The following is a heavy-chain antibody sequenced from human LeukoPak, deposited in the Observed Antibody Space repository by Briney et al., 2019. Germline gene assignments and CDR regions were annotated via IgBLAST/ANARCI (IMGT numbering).Heavy chain of an antibody. CDR1: GGSVSSGSYY. CDR3: ARDPMAVAATLDAFDI. V-gene: IGHV4-61*01. CDR2: IYYSGST. D-gene: IGHD2-15*01. J-gene: IGHJ3*02. Sequence: SETLSLTCTVSGGSVSSGSYYWRWIRQPPGKGLEWIGYIYYSGSTNYNPSLKSRVTISVDTSKNQFSLKLSSVTAADTAVYYCARDPMAVAATLDAFDIWGQGTMVTVSS.